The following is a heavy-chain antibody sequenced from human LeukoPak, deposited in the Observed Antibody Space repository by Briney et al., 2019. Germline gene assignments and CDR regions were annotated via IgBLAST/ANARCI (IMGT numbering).Heavy chain of an antibody. CDR3: ARESPYCSSTSCYTAFDI. CDR2: IKQDGSEK. D-gene: IGHD2-2*02. Sequence: GGSLRLSCAASGFTLSSYWMSWVRQAPGKGLEWVANIKQDGSEKYYVDSVKGRFTISRDNAKNSLYLQMNSLRAEDTAVYYCARESPYCSSTSCYTAFDIWGQGTMVTVSS. J-gene: IGHJ3*02. V-gene: IGHV3-7*01. CDR1: GFTLSSYW.